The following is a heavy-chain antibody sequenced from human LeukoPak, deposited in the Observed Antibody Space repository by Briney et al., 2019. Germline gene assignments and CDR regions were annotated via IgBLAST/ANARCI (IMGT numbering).Heavy chain of an antibody. V-gene: IGHV1-8*01. CDR3: ARLGGIAAAGIDY. J-gene: IGHJ4*02. D-gene: IGHD6-13*01. CDR2: MNHNRGNT. CDR1: GYTFTNYD. Sequence: ASVTVSFKACGYTFTNYDINWVRQATGQGLEWMGWMNHNRGNTGYAQKFQDRATMTRNTPISTAYMELRSLRSEGTAVYYCARLGGIAAAGIDYWGQGTLVTVSS.